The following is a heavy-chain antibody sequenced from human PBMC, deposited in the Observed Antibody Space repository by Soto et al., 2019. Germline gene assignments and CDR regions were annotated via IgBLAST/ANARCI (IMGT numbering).Heavy chain of an antibody. D-gene: IGHD2-15*01. CDR3: AKGLLIVVVDSRNSVGAYFHH. Sequence: PWGSLRLSCAASGFTLNNYAVSWVRQAPGKGLEWVSGISGSGGSTYYADSVKVRFTISRDNSRSTLSLQMNSLTAEDTAVYYCAKGLLIVVVDSRNSVGAYFHHWGQGTLVTVS. V-gene: IGHV3-23*01. CDR1: GFTLNNYA. CDR2: ISGSGGST. J-gene: IGHJ1*01.